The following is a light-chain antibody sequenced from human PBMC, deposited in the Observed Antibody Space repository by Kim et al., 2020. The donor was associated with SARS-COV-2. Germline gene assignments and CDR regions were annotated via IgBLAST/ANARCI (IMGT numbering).Light chain of an antibody. CDR3: QQYGSSRFT. J-gene: IGKJ3*01. V-gene: IGKV3-20*01. CDR2: GAS. Sequence: SQGERPTLSCRASQSVSSNYLAWYQQKPGQAPRLLIYGASSRATGIPDRFSGSGSGTDFTLTISRLEPEDFAVYYCQQYGSSRFTFGPGTKVDIK. CDR1: QSVSSNY.